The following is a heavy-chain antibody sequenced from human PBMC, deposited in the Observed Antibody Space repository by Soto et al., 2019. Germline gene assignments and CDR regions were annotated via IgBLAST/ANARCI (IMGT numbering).Heavy chain of an antibody. V-gene: IGHV4-39*01. CDR3: ARHRSDFWFDP. Sequence: SETLSLTCSVSGGSISSSSYFWGWIRQPPGKGLEWIGSIYYSGSTYYNPSLKSRVTVSVDTSKNQFSLKLSSVTAADTAVYYCARHRSDFWFDPWGQGTLVTVSS. CDR1: GGSISSSSYF. CDR2: IYYSGST. D-gene: IGHD2-21*02. J-gene: IGHJ5*02.